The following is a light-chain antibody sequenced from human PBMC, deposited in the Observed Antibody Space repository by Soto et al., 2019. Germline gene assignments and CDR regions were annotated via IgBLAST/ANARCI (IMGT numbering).Light chain of an antibody. J-gene: IGKJ1*01. CDR1: QRISTW. CDR3: QQYTRYWT. V-gene: IGKV1-5*03. Sequence: DIRMTQSPSTLSASVGDRVTIRCRASQRISTWLAWYQQKPGKAPRLLIYKASTLESGVPSRFSDSGSGTEFTLTISRLQPDDFATYYCQQYTRYWTFGQGTKVEI. CDR2: KAS.